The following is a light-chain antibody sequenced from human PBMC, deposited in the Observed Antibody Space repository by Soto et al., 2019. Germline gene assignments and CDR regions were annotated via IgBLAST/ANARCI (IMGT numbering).Light chain of an antibody. Sequence: QSVLTQPPSASGSPGQRVTISCTGSSCNIGAGYDVHWYQQLPGTAPKLLIYGNSNRPSGVPDRFSGSKSGTSASLAITGLQAEDEADYYCKSYDSSLNRVFGGGTKLTVL. CDR1: SCNIGAGYD. J-gene: IGLJ2*01. V-gene: IGLV1-40*01. CDR2: GNS. CDR3: KSYDSSLNRV.